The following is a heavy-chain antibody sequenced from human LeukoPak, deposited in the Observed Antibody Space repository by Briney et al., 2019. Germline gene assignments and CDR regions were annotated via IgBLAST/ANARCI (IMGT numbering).Heavy chain of an antibody. V-gene: IGHV4-39*01. J-gene: IGHJ6*03. CDR1: GGSISSSSYY. D-gene: IGHD3-9*01. CDR3: ARHTSPDWLLSYYYYYYMDV. Sequence: SETLSLTCTVSGGSISSSSYYWGWIRQPPGKGLEWIGSIYYSGSTYYNPSLKSRVTISVDTSKNQFSLKLSSVTAADTAVYYCARHTSPDWLLSYYYYYYMDVWGKGTTVTISS. CDR2: IYYSGST.